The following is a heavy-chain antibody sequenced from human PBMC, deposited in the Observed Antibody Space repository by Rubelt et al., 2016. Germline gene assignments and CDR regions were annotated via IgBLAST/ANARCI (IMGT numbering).Heavy chain of an antibody. CDR1: GGSIGSRADY. D-gene: IGHD5-18*01. J-gene: IGHJ4*02. CDR3: AGHGGYKPCDY. V-gene: IGHV4-39*01. CDR2: IYYNGNT. Sequence: QVQLQESGPGLVKPSETLSLTCTVSGGSIGSRADYWWGWIRQPPGKGLEWIGNIYYNGNTYYSPSLKSRVTVYADTSKKRFSLKLGSVTAAETAICYCAGHGGYKPCDYGGQGTLVTVSS.